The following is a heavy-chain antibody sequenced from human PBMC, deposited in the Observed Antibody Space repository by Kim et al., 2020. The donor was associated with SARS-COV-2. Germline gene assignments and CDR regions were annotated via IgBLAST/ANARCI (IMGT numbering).Heavy chain of an antibody. CDR1: GFTFSSYA. J-gene: IGHJ4*02. CDR3: AKDLSPYYYDSSGYAFDY. CDR2: ISGSGGST. D-gene: IGHD3-22*01. V-gene: IGHV3-23*01. Sequence: GGSLRHSCAASGFTFSSYAMSWVRQAPGKGLEWVSAISGSGGSTYYADSVKGRFTISRDNSKNTLYLQMNSLRAEDTAVYYCAKDLSPYYYDSSGYAFDYWGQGTLVTVSS.